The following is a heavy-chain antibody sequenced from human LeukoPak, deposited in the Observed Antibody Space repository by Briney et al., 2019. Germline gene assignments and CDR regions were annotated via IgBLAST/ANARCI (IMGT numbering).Heavy chain of an antibody. V-gene: IGHV4-38-2*02. D-gene: IGHD3-22*01. J-gene: IGHJ5*02. CDR2: IYHSGST. CDR3: ASTNYDSSGYYSPLNWFDP. CDR1: GYSISSGYY. Sequence: PSETLSLTCTVSGYSISSGYYWGWIRQPPGKGLELIGSIYHSGSTYYNPSLKSRVTISVDTSKNQFSLKLSSVTAADTAVYYCASTNYDSSGYYSPLNWFDPWGQGTLVTVSS.